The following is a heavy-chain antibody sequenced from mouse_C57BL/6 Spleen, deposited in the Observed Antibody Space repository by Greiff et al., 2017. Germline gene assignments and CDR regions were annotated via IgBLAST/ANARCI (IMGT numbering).Heavy chain of an antibody. CDR2: IDPSDSET. Sequence: VQLQQPGAELVRPGSSVKLSCKASGYTFTSYWMHWVKQRPIQGLEWIGNIDPSDSETHYNQKFKDKATLTVDKSSSTAYMQLSSLTSADSAVYDCARSGYGSSRFAYWGQGTLVTVSA. CDR3: ARSGYGSSRFAY. D-gene: IGHD1-1*01. CDR1: GYTFTSYW. V-gene: IGHV1-52*01. J-gene: IGHJ3*01.